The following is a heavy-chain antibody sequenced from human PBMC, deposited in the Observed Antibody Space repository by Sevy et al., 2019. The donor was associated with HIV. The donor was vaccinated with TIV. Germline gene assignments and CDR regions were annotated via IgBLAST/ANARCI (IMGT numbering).Heavy chain of an antibody. J-gene: IGHJ4*02. V-gene: IGHV1-69*13. CDR1: RDTFRRSS. CDR2: INVGFETE. D-gene: IGHD6-19*01. CDR3: AREGIEVASTGSSIYYFDY. Sequence: ASVKVSCKASRDTFRRSSIAWVRQAPGQGLEWMGGINVGFETEIYAQKFQGRVTITVDESTTTSYLDVSRLTSEDSAVYYCAREGIEVASTGSSIYYFDYWGQGTLVTVSS.